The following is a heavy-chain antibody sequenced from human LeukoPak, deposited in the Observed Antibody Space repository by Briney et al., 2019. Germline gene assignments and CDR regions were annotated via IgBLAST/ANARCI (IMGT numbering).Heavy chain of an antibody. J-gene: IGHJ3*02. D-gene: IGHD3-22*01. V-gene: IGHV1-46*01. CDR1: GYTFTSYY. Sequence: ASVKVSCKASGYTFTSYYMHWVRQAPGQGLEWMGIINTSGGSTSYAQKFQGRVTMTRDTSTSTVYMELSSLRSEDTAVYYCARDWGYYYDSSGYYPDDAFDIWGQGTMVTVSS. CDR2: INTSGGST. CDR3: ARDWGYYYDSSGYYPDDAFDI.